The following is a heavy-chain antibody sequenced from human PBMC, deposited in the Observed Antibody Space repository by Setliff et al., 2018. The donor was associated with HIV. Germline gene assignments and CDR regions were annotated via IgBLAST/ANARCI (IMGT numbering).Heavy chain of an antibody. CDR3: AREHGEYCSGGTCYHHYYFDY. CDR1: GGTFNNYA. V-gene: IGHV1-69*04. CDR2: IIPILGTA. J-gene: IGHJ4*02. D-gene: IGHD2-15*01. Sequence: GASVKVSCKASGGTFNNYAISWLRQAPGQGLVWMGKIIPILGTANYAQKFRGRVTITADKSSNTVYMELTRLTSADTAVYYCAREHGEYCSGGTCYHHYYFDYWGPGTLVTVSS.